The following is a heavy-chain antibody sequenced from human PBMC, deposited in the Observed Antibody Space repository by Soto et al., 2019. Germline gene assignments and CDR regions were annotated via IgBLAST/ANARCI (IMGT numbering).Heavy chain of an antibody. J-gene: IGHJ6*02. D-gene: IGHD3-10*01. CDR2: ISGSGGST. V-gene: IGHV3-23*01. CDR3: AKDRVVGSAYYYSGMDV. Sequence: EVQLLESGGGLVQPGGSLRLSCAASGFTFSSYAMSWVRQAPGKGLEWVSAISGSGGSTYYADSVKGRFTISRDNSKNTLYLQMNSLRAEDTPVYYCAKDRVVGSAYYYSGMDVWGQGTTVTVSS. CDR1: GFTFSSYA.